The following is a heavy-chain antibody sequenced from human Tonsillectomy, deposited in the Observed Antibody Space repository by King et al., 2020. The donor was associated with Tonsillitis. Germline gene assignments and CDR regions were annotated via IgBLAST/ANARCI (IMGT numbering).Heavy chain of an antibody. CDR3: ARDRGYNDAFDS. Sequence: HVQLVESGGGLVKPGGSLRLSCAASGFTFSDYYMNWIRQAPGKGLEWVSYISSSSSYTNYADSVKGRFTISRDNAKNSLFLQMNSLRAEDTAVYYCARDRGYNDAFDSWGQGTMVTVSS. CDR1: GFTFSDYY. J-gene: IGHJ3*02. CDR2: ISSSSSYT. V-gene: IGHV3-11*06. D-gene: IGHD1-1*01.